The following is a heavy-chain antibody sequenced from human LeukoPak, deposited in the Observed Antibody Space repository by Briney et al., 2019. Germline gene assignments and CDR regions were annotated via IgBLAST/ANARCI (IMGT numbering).Heavy chain of an antibody. CDR3: ARARIDY. D-gene: IGHD1-14*01. J-gene: IGHJ4*02. Sequence: GGSLRPSCVGPGLTFISYGMTWFRQAQGKGLEWVANIKDDGSEKYSVDSVKGRFTISRDNAKNLLYLQMSSLRAEDTAVYYCARARIDYWGQGTLVTVSS. CDR2: IKDDGSEK. CDR1: GLTFISYG. V-gene: IGHV3-7*04.